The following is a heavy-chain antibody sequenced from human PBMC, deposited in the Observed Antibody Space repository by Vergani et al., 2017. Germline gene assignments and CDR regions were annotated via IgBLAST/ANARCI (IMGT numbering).Heavy chain of an antibody. D-gene: IGHD7-27*01. V-gene: IGHV1-2*02. Sequence: VSCTASGYTFSDHHLHWVRQAPGQGLEWVGWININSGATKVAQKFQGRVTMTRDTSISTAYMELSRLRSDDTAVYYCARGTGALYYYYYGMDVWGQGTTVTVSS. CDR2: ININSGAT. J-gene: IGHJ6*02. CDR1: GYTFSDHH. CDR3: ARGTGALYYYYYGMDV.